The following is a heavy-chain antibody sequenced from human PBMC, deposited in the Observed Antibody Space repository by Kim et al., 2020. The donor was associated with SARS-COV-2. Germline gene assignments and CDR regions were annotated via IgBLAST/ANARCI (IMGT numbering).Heavy chain of an antibody. CDR2: INTNTGNP. D-gene: IGHD3-10*01. V-gene: IGHV7-4-1*02. Sequence: ASVKVSCKASGYTFTSYAMNWVRQAPGQGLEWMGWINTNTGNPTYAQGFTGRFVFSLDTSVSTAYLQISSLKAEDTAVYYCARDRKIIMYNWFDPWGQGTLVTVSS. CDR3: ARDRKIIMYNWFDP. CDR1: GYTFTSYA. J-gene: IGHJ5*02.